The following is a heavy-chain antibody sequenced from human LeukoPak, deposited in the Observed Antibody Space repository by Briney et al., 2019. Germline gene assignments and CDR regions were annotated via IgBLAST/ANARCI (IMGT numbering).Heavy chain of an antibody. CDR1: GLTFSSYA. CDR2: ISGSGGST. V-gene: IGHV3-23*01. Sequence: GGSLRLSCAASGLTFSSYAMSWVRQAPGKGLEWVSAISGSGGSTYYADSVKGRFTISRDNSKNTLYLQMNSLRAEDTAVYYCARDQGTVTDFDYWGQGTLVTVSS. J-gene: IGHJ4*02. D-gene: IGHD4-17*01. CDR3: ARDQGTVTDFDY.